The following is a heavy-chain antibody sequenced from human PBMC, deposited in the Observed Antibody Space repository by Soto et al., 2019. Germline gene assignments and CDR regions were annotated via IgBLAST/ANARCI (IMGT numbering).Heavy chain of an antibody. Sequence: GGSLRHSCAASGFTFRSYAMNWVRQATGKGLEWVSAISGSAGSTYYADSAKGRFTISRDTSKNTLYLQMNSLRAEDTAVYYCAKGNSWSPALVLDIWGQGTMVTVSS. V-gene: IGHV3-23*01. D-gene: IGHD1-7*01. CDR2: ISGSAGST. CDR3: AKGNSWSPALVLDI. CDR1: GFTFRSYA. J-gene: IGHJ3*02.